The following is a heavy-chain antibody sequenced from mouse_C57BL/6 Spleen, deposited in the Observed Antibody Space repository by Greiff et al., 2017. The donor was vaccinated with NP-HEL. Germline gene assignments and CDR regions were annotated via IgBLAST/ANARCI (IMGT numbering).Heavy chain of an antibody. CDR3: ARRGYYYGAHYAMDY. J-gene: IGHJ4*01. Sequence: QVQLKQPGAELVKPGASVKLSCKASGYTFTSYWMHWVKQRPGQGLEWIGMIHPNSGSTNYNEKFKSKATLTVDKSSSTAYMQLSSLTSEDSAVYYCARRGYYYGAHYAMDYWGQGTSVTVSS. CDR2: IHPNSGST. CDR1: GYTFTSYW. V-gene: IGHV1-64*01. D-gene: IGHD1-1*01.